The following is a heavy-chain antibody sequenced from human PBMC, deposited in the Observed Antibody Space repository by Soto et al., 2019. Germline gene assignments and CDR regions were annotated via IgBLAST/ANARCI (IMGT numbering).Heavy chain of an antibody. CDR1: AFTYSAYA. CDR2: ISSDGRDK. CDR3: AREGRGEGYIFDY. J-gene: IGHJ4*02. Sequence: QVQLVESGGGVVQPGRSLRLSCSTSAFTYSAYAMHWVRQAPGKGLECVAAISSDGRDKSYAASVEGRFTISKDNSKNTVDREVNTLGAEDTDGYYCAREGRGEGYIFDYWGQGTLVTVST. V-gene: IGHV3-30*04. D-gene: IGHD2-21*01.